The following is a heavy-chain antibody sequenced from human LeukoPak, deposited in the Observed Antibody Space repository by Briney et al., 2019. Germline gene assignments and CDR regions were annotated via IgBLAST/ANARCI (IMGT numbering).Heavy chain of an antibody. CDR3: ARRESLRRGVFYQLLKGPYNWFDP. J-gene: IGHJ5*02. CDR1: GYTFTSYD. Sequence: ASVKVSCKASGYTFTSYDINWVRQATGQGLEWMGWMNPNSGNTGYAQKFQGRVTMTRNTSISTAYMELSSLRSEDTAVYYCARRESLRRGVFYQLLKGPYNWFDPWGQGTLVTVSS. V-gene: IGHV1-8*01. D-gene: IGHD2-2*01. CDR2: MNPNSGNT.